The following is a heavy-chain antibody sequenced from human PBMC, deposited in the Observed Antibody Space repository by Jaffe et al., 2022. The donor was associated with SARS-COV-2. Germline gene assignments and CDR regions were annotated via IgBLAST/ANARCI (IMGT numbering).Heavy chain of an antibody. CDR3: ARDIAARLYYYGMDV. D-gene: IGHD6-6*01. V-gene: IGHV3-9*01. CDR1: GFTFDDYA. J-gene: IGHJ6*02. Sequence: EVQLVESGGGLVQPGRSLRLSCAASGFTFDDYAMHWVRQAPGKGLEWVSGISWNSGSIGYADSVKGRFTISRDNAKNSLYLQMNSLRAEDTALYYCARDIAARLYYYGMDVWGQGTTVTVSS. CDR2: ISWNSGSI.